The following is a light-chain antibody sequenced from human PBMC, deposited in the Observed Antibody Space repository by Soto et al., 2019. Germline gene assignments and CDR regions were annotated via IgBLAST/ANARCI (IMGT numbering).Light chain of an antibody. CDR2: DAS. J-gene: IGKJ4*01. V-gene: IGKV3-20*01. Sequence: EIVLTQSPCTLSLSPGERATLYCRASQSVANNYLAWYQQKPGQAPRFLIYDASSRATGIPDRFSGSGSGTDFHLTISILEPEDFAVYYCEQYCSTALTLVGGTKVEIK. CDR3: EQYCSTALT. CDR1: QSVANNY.